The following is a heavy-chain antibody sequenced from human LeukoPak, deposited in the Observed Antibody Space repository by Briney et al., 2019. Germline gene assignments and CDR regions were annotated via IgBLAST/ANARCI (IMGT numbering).Heavy chain of an antibody. CDR3: ARVSQDYYDSSGYHEYFQH. CDR2: IIPIFGTA. Sequence: SVKVSCKASGGTFSSYAIIWVRQAPGQGLEWMGGIIPIFGTANYAQKFQGRVTITTDESTSTAYMELGSLRSEDTAVYYCARVSQDYYDSSGYHEYFQHWGQGTLVTVSS. CDR1: GGTFSSYA. D-gene: IGHD3-22*01. V-gene: IGHV1-69*05. J-gene: IGHJ1*01.